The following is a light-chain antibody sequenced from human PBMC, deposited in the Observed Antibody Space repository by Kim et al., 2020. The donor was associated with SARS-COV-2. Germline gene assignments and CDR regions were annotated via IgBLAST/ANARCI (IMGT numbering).Light chain of an antibody. CDR1: QDSSYR. CDR2: AAY. V-gene: IGKV1-16*01. J-gene: IGKJ4*01. Sequence: ACGGAGATIARAASQDSSYRKCWLQQTRRAAPMPLIYAAYYLQGVVPAMFGGSGSGTQSTLTIGSLQPEDAATYYCHQFRFPPPTFGGGTKLDIK. CDR3: HQFRFPPPT.